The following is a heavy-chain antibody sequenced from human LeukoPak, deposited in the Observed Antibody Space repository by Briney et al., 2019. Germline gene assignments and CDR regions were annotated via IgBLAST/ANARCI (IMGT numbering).Heavy chain of an antibody. CDR2: IWYGGSNK. D-gene: IGHD1-1*01. CDR3: AKALPGTTLGAFDI. CDR1: GFTFSSYG. V-gene: IGHV3-30*18. J-gene: IGHJ3*02. Sequence: GRSLRLSCAASGFTFSSYGMHWVRQALGKGLEWVAVIWYGGSNKYYADSVKGRFTISRDNSKNTLYLQMNSLRAEDTAVYYCAKALPGTTLGAFDIWGQGTMVTVSS.